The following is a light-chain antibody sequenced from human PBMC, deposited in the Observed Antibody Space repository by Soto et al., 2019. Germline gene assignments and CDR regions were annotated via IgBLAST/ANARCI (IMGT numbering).Light chain of an antibody. V-gene: IGKV3-20*01. CDR1: QSVDRNY. CDR2: GAS. CDR3: HQFASTPRT. Sequence: EIVLTQSPGTLSLSPGESATLSCRASQSVDRNYLAWYQQRPGQAPRLLIYGASSRATGIPPRFSGSGSGTEFVPTISGLGAEDFAVYYCHQFASTPRTFGQGTKVESK. J-gene: IGKJ1*01.